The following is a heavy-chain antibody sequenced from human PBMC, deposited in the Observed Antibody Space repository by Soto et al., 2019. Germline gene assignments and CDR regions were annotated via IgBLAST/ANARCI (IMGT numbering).Heavy chain of an antibody. CDR2: IYSGGST. D-gene: IGHD1-26*01. CDR3: ASTYSGSYPLLDY. CDR1: GFTVSSNY. J-gene: IGHJ4*02. V-gene: IGHV3-53*01. Sequence: EVQLVESGGGLIQPGGSLRLSCAASGFTVSSNYMSWVRQAPGKGLEWVSVIYSGGSTYYADSVKGRFTISRDNSKNTLDLQMNSLRAEDTAVYYGASTYSGSYPLLDYWGQGTLDTVSS.